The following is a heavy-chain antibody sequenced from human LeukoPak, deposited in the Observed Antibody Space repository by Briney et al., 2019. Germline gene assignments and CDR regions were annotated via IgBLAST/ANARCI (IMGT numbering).Heavy chain of an antibody. J-gene: IGHJ4*02. CDR3: ARQNRNGFDY. CDR2: TGTAGDT. CDR1: GFIFSTYD. V-gene: IGHV3-13*01. D-gene: IGHD2-8*01. Sequence: GGSLRLSCAASGFIFSTYDLHWVRQTTGKGLEWVSATGTAGDTWYSGSVKGRSTISRENAKSSMYLQMNSLRAGDTAVYYCARQNRNGFDYWGQGTLVTVSS.